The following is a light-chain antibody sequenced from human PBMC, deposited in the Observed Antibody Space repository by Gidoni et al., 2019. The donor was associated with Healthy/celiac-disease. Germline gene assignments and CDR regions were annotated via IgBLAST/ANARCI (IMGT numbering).Light chain of an antibody. CDR3: QQYYSTPLT. V-gene: IGKV4-1*01. J-gene: IGKJ4*01. Sequence: DIVMTQSPDSLAVSLSERATINCKSSQSVLARSNNKNYLAWYQQTPGQPPKLLMYWASTWESGVPDRFSGSGSGTDFTLTISSLQAEDVAVYYCQQYYSTPLTFGGGTKVEIK. CDR2: WAS. CDR1: QSVLARSNNKNY.